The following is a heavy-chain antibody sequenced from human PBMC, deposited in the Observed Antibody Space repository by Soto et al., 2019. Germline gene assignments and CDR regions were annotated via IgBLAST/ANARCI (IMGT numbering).Heavy chain of an antibody. CDR1: SWSFSGYY. CDR3: ARAPKVSGSSQTRPDF. Sequence: XETLSLTCSIDSWSFSGYYWSWICQPPGEGLEWIGEISQSGNTNYSPSLKSRVSISIDTSKKQFSLNLASVSAADTAVYYCARAPKVSGSSQTRPDFWGQGTLVTVSS. V-gene: IGHV4-34*01. J-gene: IGHJ4*02. D-gene: IGHD6-6*01. CDR2: ISQSGNT.